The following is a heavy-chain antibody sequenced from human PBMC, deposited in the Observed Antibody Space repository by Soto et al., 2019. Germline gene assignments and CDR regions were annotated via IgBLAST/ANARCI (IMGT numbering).Heavy chain of an antibody. CDR2: ISYDGSNK. J-gene: IGHJ6*03. CDR3: AKAYGGEGYYYYYMDV. CDR1: GFTFSSYG. D-gene: IGHD2-21*01. Sequence: QVQLVESGGGVVQPGRSLRLSCAASGFTFSSYGMHWVRQAPGKGLEWVAVISYDGSNKYYADSVKGRFTISRDNSKNTLYLQMNSLRAEDTAVYYCAKAYGGEGYYYYYMDVWGKGTTVTVSS. V-gene: IGHV3-30*18.